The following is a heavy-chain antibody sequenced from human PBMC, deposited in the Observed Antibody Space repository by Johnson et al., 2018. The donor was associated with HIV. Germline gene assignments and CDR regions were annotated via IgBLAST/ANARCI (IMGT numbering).Heavy chain of an antibody. V-gene: IGHV3-30*19. D-gene: IGHD3-22*01. CDR3: AREISRYYYDYAAFDL. CDR2: ISYSGSST. CDR1: GFTFSNYG. J-gene: IGHJ3*01. Sequence: QVLLVESGGGVVQPGRSLRLSCAASGFTFSNYGMHWVRQTPGKGLEWVAVISYSGSSTYYADSVKGRFTISRDNSRSTVYLHMINLRADDTALYYCAREISRYYYDYAAFDLWGQGTTVTVSS.